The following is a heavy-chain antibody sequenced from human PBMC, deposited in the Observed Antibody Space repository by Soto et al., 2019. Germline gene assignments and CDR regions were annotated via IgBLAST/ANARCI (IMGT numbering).Heavy chain of an antibody. CDR2: INSDGSST. J-gene: IGHJ4*02. CDR1: GFTFSSYW. V-gene: IGHV3-74*01. CDR3: VRTSLVVAAATREDY. D-gene: IGHD2-15*01. Sequence: GGSLRLSCAASGFTFSSYWMHWVRQAPGKGLVWVSRINSDGSSTSYADSVKGRFTISRDDAKNTLYLQMNSLRAEDTAVYYCVRTSLVVAAATREDYWGQGTLVTVSS.